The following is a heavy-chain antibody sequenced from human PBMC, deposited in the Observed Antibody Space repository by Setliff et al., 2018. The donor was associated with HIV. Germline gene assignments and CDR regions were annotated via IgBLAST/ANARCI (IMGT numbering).Heavy chain of an antibody. CDR3: AASVADYGKGGGMGY. D-gene: IGHD3-10*01. CDR1: GGSITTTNYY. J-gene: IGHJ4*02. Sequence: SETLSLTCTVSGGSITTTNYYGGWVRQPPGKGLEWIGEIYHSGTTKYNPSLESRVIISIDKSKKHFSLRLSAVTAADTAVYYCAASVADYGKGGGMGYWGQGTLVTVSS. CDR2: IYHSGTT. V-gene: IGHV4-61*05.